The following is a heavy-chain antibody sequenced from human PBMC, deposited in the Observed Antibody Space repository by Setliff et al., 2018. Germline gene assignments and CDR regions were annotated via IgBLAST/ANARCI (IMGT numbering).Heavy chain of an antibody. CDR3: ARRPIALAGYRKGAFDI. CDR1: GNSFSSFS. CDR2: VSTYNGDT. V-gene: IGHV1-18*01. J-gene: IGHJ3*02. D-gene: IGHD6-19*01. Sequence: ASVKVSCKASGNSFSSFSITWVRQAPGQGLEWMGWVSTYNGDTKYAQNFRGRVTMTTDMSTSTVYMELRTLRSDDTAVYFCARRPIALAGYRKGAFDIWGQGTVVTVSS.